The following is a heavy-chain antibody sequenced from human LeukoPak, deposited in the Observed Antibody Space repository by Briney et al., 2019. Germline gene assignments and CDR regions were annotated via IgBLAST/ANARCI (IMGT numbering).Heavy chain of an antibody. D-gene: IGHD4-23*01. Sequence: SETLSLTCAVYGGSFSGYYWSWIRQPPGKGLEWIGEINHSGSTNCNPSLKSRVTISVDTSKNQFSLKLSSVTAADTAVYYCARECQGVTTMGFDYWGQGTLVTVSS. J-gene: IGHJ4*02. CDR2: INHSGST. V-gene: IGHV4-34*01. CDR3: ARECQGVTTMGFDY. CDR1: GGSFSGYY.